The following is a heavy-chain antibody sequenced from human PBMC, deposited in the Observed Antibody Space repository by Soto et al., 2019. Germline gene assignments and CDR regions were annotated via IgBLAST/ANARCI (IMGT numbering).Heavy chain of an antibody. CDR1: GFTVSNNY. V-gene: IGHV3-66*01. CDR2: IYSGGST. D-gene: IGHD3-10*01. Sequence: EVQLVESGGGLVQPGGSLRLSCAVSGFTVSNNYMSWVRQAPGKGLEWVSVIYSGGSTYYADSVKGRFTISRDNSKNTLYLQMNSRGAEDTAVYYCARADMVRGVSYWGQGTLVTVSS. J-gene: IGHJ4*02. CDR3: ARADMVRGVSY.